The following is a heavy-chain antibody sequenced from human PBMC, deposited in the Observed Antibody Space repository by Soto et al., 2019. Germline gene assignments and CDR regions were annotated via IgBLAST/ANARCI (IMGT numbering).Heavy chain of an antibody. J-gene: IGHJ3*02. CDR2: ISRSAGNT. Sequence: WGSLRLSCAASGFTFSSYSMNGVRQAPGKGLEWVSSISRSAGNTYYADSVKGRFTISRDNAKNSMYLQMNSLRAEDTAVYYCARDQVPGLDAFDIWGQGTMVTVSS. V-gene: IGHV3-21*03. CDR3: ARDQVPGLDAFDI. CDR1: GFTFSSYS.